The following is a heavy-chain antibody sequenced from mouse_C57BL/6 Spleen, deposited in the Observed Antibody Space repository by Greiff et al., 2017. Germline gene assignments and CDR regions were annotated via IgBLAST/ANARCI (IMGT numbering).Heavy chain of an antibody. CDR3: ARLPDGYRGFGYFGV. CDR1: GYTFTSYW. D-gene: IGHD2-3*01. J-gene: IGHJ1*03. Sequence: VQLQQPGAELVKPGASVKLSCKASGYTFTSYWMHWVKQRPGQGLEWIGMIHPNSGSTNYNEKFKSKATLTVDKSSSTAYLQHSSLTSEDSAVSYCARLPDGYRGFGYFGVWGTGATVTVSS. CDR2: IHPNSGST. V-gene: IGHV1-64*01.